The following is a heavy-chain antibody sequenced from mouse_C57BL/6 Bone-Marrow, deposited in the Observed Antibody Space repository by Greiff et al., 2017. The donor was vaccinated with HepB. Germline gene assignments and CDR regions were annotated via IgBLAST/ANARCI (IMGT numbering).Heavy chain of an antibody. Sequence: QVQLQQSGAELVRPGTSVKVSCKASGYAFTNYLIEWVKQRPGQGLEWIGAINPGSGGTNYNEKFKGKATLTADKSSSTAYMQLSSLTSEDSAVYFCAREGITTVVAFDDWGQGTTLTVAS. V-gene: IGHV1-54*01. CDR3: AREGITTVVAFDD. J-gene: IGHJ2*01. CDR1: GYAFTNYL. CDR2: INPGSGGT. D-gene: IGHD1-1*01.